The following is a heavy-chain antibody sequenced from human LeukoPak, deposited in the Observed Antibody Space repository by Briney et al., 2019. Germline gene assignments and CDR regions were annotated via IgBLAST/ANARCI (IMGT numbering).Heavy chain of an antibody. CDR3: ARGPGYRRIAARYWFDP. D-gene: IGHD6-6*01. V-gene: IGHV4-34*01. Sequence: SXXLSLTCAVYGGSFSGYYWSWIRQPPGKGLEWIGEISHSGSTNYNLSLKSRVTISVDTSKNQFSLKLSSVTAADTAVYYCARGPGYRRIAARYWFDPWGQGTLVTVSS. CDR2: ISHSGST. J-gene: IGHJ5*02. CDR1: GGSFSGYY.